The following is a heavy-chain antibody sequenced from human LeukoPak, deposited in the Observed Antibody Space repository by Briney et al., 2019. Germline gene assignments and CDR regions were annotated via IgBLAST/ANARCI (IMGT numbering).Heavy chain of an antibody. CDR1: GYTFTGYY. V-gene: IGHV1-2*02. D-gene: IGHD3-10*01. CDR2: INPNSGGT. CDR3: ARDEGGDRSYYYYMDV. J-gene: IGHJ6*03. Sequence: ASVKVSCKASGYTFTGYYMHWVRQAPGQGLEWMGWINPNSGGTNYAQKFQGRVTMTRDTSISTAYMELSRLRSDDTAVYYCARDEGGDRSYYYYMDVWGKGTTVTVSS.